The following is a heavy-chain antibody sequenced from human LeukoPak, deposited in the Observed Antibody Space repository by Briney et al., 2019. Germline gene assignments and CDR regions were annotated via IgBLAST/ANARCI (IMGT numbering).Heavy chain of an antibody. J-gene: IGHJ4*02. D-gene: IGHD1-20*01. CDR3: AKRFNWKYYDD. V-gene: IGHV3-66*04. CDR2: IYRDGNT. Sequence: GGSLRLSCAASGFTVSNNYMSWVRQAPGKGLEWVSLIYRDGNTNYADSVKGRFAISRDKSKNTLSLQMNSLRAEDTAVYYCAKRFNWKYYDDWGQGTLVTVSS. CDR1: GFTVSNNY.